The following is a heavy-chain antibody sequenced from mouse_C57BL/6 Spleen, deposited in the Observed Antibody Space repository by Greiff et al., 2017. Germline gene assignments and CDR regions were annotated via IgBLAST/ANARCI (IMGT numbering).Heavy chain of an antibody. D-gene: IGHD3-2*02. CDR1: GFTFSDYG. J-gene: IGHJ4*01. Sequence: EVQLQESGGGLVKPGGSLKLSCAASGFTFSDYGMHWVRQAPEKGLEWVAYISSGSSTIYYADTVKGRFTISRDNAKNTLFLQMTSLRSEDTAMYYCAKLRPHYYAMDYWGQGTSVTVSS. V-gene: IGHV5-17*01. CDR3: AKLRPHYYAMDY. CDR2: ISSGSSTI.